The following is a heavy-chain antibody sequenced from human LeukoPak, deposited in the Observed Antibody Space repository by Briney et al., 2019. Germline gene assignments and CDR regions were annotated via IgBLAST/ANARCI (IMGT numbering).Heavy chain of an antibody. D-gene: IGHD5-24*01. CDR2: ISSSSRYI. V-gene: IGHV3-21*01. CDR3: ARDGGWLQFFDY. Sequence: GGSLRLSCAASGFTFSSYSMNWVRQAPGKGLEWVSSISSSSRYIYYADSVKGRFTISRDNAKNSLYLQMNTLRAEDTAVYYCARDGGWLQFFDYWGQGTLVTVSS. J-gene: IGHJ4*02. CDR1: GFTFSSYS.